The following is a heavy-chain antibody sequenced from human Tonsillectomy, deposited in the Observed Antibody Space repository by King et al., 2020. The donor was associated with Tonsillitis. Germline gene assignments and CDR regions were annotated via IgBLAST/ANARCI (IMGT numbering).Heavy chain of an antibody. J-gene: IGHJ5*01. V-gene: IGHV5-51*01. Sequence: AQLVQSGAEIKKPGESLKISCKDSGYNFNVYWIAWVRQVPGKGLEWMGTIFPGDSDTRYSPSFQGQVTMSVDQSNNTAHLQWNRLKASDTAIYYCARMSAGGYNWFDSWGQGTLGPVSA. CDR2: IFPGDSDT. D-gene: IGHD2-15*01. CDR3: ARMSAGGYNWFDS. CDR1: GYNFNVYW.